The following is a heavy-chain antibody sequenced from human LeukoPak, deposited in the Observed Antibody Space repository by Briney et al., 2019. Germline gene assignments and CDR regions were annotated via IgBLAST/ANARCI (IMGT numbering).Heavy chain of an antibody. CDR2: TRNKAKGYTT. D-gene: IGHD4-11*01. V-gene: IGHV3-72*01. J-gene: IGHJ6*02. CDR1: GFTFSDHY. CDR3: ARGATATTYYAHGMDV. Sequence: GGSLRLSSAASGFTFSDHYMDWVRQAPGKGLEWVGRTRNKAKGYTTEYAASVKGRFTVSRDDSENSLYLQMNSLKIEDTALYYCARGATATTYYAHGMDVWGQGTTVTVS.